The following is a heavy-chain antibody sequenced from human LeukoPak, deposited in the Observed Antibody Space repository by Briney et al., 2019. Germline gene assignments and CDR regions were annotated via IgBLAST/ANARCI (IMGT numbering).Heavy chain of an antibody. V-gene: IGHV4-4*09. J-gene: IGHJ4*02. CDR2: IYTGEST. CDR1: GGSISTYY. Sequence: SETLSLTCTVSGGSISTYYWSWIRQPPGKGLEWIGYIYTGESTNYNPSLKSRVTISVDTSKNQFSLMLSSVTAVDTAFYYCARRRTTGTTGYFDYWGRGILVTVSS. D-gene: IGHD1-1*01. CDR3: ARRRTTGTTGYFDY.